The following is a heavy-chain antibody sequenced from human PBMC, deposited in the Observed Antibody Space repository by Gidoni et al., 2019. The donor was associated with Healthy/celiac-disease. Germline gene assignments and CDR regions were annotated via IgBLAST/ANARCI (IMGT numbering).Heavy chain of an antibody. V-gene: IGHV4-31*02. CDR3: ARSITRDWFDP. Sequence: GYYWSWIRQHQGKGLEWIGYIYYSGSTSYNPSLKMRVTISVDTSKNQFSLTLSSVTAADTAVYYCARSITRDWFDPLGQGTLVTVSS. CDR1: GYY. D-gene: IGHD3-10*01. J-gene: IGHJ5*02. CDR2: IYYSGST.